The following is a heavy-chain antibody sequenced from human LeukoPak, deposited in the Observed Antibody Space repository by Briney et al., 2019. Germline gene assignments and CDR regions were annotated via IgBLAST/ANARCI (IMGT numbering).Heavy chain of an antibody. V-gene: IGHV4-39*01. CDR3: AKTYSTPVAFDI. CDR1: GGSISSSSYY. J-gene: IGHJ3*02. Sequence: SETLSLTCTVSGGSISSSSYYWGWIRQPPGKGLEWIGNIYYSGSTYYNPSLQSRVTISVDTSKNQFSLKLSSVTAADTAVYYCAKTYSTPVAFDIWAQGTTVTVSS. CDR2: IYYSGST. D-gene: IGHD4-11*01.